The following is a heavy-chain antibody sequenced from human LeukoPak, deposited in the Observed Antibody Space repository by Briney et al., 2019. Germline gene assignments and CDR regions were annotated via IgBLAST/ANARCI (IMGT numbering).Heavy chain of an antibody. V-gene: IGHV3-74*01. J-gene: IGHJ4*02. CDR1: GLTFRTTR. CDR3: ATARNFRFEY. D-gene: IGHD1-7*01. CDR2: MNGEGTTI. Sequence: GGSLRLSCATSGLTFRTTRMHWVRQAPGKGLMWVSRMNGEGTTIDYADSVKGRFTVSRDHAKNTLFLQMNNLRTEDTALYFCATARNFRFEYWGQGSLVIVSA.